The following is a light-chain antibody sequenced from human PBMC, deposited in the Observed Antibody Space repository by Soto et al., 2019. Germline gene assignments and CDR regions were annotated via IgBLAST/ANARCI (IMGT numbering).Light chain of an antibody. CDR3: QQTYSYPST. J-gene: IGKJ4*01. V-gene: IGKV1-13*02. CDR1: QVINSF. Sequence: AIQLTQSPSSLSASVGDRVTITCRASQVINSFLAWYQQKPGKAPKLLIYAASSLQTGVPSRFSGSGSATDFTLTINSLQPEDFATYYCQQTYSYPSTFGGGTKVEI. CDR2: AAS.